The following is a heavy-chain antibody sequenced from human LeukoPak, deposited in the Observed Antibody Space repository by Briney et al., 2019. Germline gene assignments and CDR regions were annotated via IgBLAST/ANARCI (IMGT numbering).Heavy chain of an antibody. Sequence: VASVKVSCKASGYTFTDYYMHWVRQAPGQGLEWMGWINPNSGGRSYAQKFQGRVTLTRDTSISTAYMELSSLRSDDTAVYYCASSLISAAGTSFDSWGQGTLVTVSS. V-gene: IGHV1-2*02. CDR2: INPNSGGR. CDR1: GYTFTDYY. D-gene: IGHD6-13*01. CDR3: ASSLISAAGTSFDS. J-gene: IGHJ4*02.